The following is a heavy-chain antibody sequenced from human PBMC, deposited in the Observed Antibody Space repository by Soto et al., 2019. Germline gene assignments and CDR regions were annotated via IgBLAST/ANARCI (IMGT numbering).Heavy chain of an antibody. CDR2: INDDGSER. D-gene: IGHD3-3*01. CDR3: AREFYGYYTYGPGDY. J-gene: IGHJ4*02. Sequence: ESGGGLVQPGGSLRLSCEASGFMFGVYWMSWVRQAPEKGLEWVANINDDGSERNYVDSVKGRFTISRDTPNNLLFLQMNSLRDEDTAVYYCAREFYGYYTYGPGDYWGQGTLVAVSS. V-gene: IGHV3-7*01. CDR1: GFMFGVYW.